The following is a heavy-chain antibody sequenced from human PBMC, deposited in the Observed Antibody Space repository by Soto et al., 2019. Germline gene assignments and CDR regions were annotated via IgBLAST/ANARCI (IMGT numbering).Heavy chain of an antibody. CDR2: TYYRSKWYN. CDR3: ARVLSRGWRPSYGMDV. Sequence: SQTLSLTCAISGDSVSSNSAAWNWIRQSPSRGLEWLGRTYYRSKWYNDDAVSVKRRITINPDTSKNQFSLQLNAVTPEDTAVYYCARVLSRGWRPSYGMDVWGQGNTVTVSS. D-gene: IGHD6-19*01. CDR1: GDSVSSNSAA. V-gene: IGHV6-1*01. J-gene: IGHJ6*02.